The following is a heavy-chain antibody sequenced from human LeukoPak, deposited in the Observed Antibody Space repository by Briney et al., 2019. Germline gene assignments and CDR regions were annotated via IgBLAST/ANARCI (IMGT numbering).Heavy chain of an antibody. CDR2: ISGSGGST. D-gene: IGHD3-10*01. Sequence: PGGSLRLSCAASGFTFSTYAMTWVRQAPGKGLEWVSLISGSGGSTYYADSVKGRFTISRDNSKNTLYLQMNSLRAEDTAVYYCAKGWRVRGVYYYYMDVWGQGTLVTVSS. CDR1: GFTFSTYA. V-gene: IGHV3-23*01. CDR3: AKGWRVRGVYYYYMDV. J-gene: IGHJ6*03.